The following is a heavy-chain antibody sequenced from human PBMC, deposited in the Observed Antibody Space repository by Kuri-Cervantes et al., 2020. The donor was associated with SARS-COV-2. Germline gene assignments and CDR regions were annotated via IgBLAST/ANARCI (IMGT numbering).Heavy chain of an antibody. Sequence: GESLKISCAASGFTFSDYYMSWIRQAPGNGLEWVSYISSSSSYTNYADSVKGRLTISRDNAKNPLYLQMNSLRAEDMAVYYCARDRAYYDFWSGYYPGPFDYWGQGTLVTVSS. D-gene: IGHD3-3*01. CDR1: GFTFSDYY. CDR2: ISSSSSYT. CDR3: ARDRAYYDFWSGYYPGPFDY. V-gene: IGHV3-11*06. J-gene: IGHJ4*02.